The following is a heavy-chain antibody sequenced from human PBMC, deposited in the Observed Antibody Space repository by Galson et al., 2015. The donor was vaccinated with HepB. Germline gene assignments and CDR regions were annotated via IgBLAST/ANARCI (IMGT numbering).Heavy chain of an antibody. CDR1: GGSFSGYF. Sequence: SETLSLTCAVYGGSFSGYFWGWIRQPPGKGLEWIGEIKQSGSTNYNPSLKSRVTISVDTSKNQFSLELSSVTAADTAVYYCAVQVGDRDDFWGQGTLVTASS. D-gene: IGHD3-16*01. J-gene: IGHJ4*02. CDR3: AVQVGDRDDF. CDR2: IKQSGST. V-gene: IGHV4-34*01.